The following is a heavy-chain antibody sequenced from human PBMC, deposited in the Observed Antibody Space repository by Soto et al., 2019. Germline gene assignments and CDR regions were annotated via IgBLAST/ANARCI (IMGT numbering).Heavy chain of an antibody. J-gene: IGHJ4*02. D-gene: IGHD3-16*01. Sequence: GGSLRLSCAASGFTYSSNDMSWVRQAPGKGLEWVATIRGSGGPTYYADSVEGRFTISRDNSKNTLYLQMNSLRAEDTALYYCAKNRGNYDYWGQGTLVTVSS. CDR1: GFTYSSND. CDR2: IRGSGGPT. V-gene: IGHV3-23*01. CDR3: AKNRGNYDY.